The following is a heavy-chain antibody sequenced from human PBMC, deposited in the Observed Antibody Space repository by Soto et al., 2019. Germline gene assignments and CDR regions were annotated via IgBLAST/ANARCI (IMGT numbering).Heavy chain of an antibody. J-gene: IGHJ4*02. CDR3: SRTKCSGGSCYSLSLDY. Sequence: SETLSLTCTVSGDSITTGDYYWSWLRQLPGKGLEWIGHRYYSESTYYNPSLKSRVSISLDTSKNQFSLKLSFVTAADTAMYYCSRTKCSGGSCYSLSLDYSGKGNPVTV. D-gene: IGHD2-15*01. V-gene: IGHV4-31*03. CDR1: GDSITTGDYY. CDR2: RYYSEST.